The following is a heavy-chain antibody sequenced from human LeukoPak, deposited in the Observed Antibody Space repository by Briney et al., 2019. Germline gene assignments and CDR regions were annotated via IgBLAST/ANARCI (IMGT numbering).Heavy chain of an antibody. D-gene: IGHD6-6*01. CDR3: ARKQYSGSSWVLGAFDI. CDR2: ISYNENNK. Sequence: GGSLRLSCAASGFTFSSYGMHWVRQAPGKGLEWVAFISYNENNKNYADPVKGRFTISRDSSKNTLYLQMNSLRTEDTAVYYCARKQYSGSSWVLGAFDIWGQGTKVTVFS. J-gene: IGHJ3*02. CDR1: GFTFSSYG. V-gene: IGHV3-30*03.